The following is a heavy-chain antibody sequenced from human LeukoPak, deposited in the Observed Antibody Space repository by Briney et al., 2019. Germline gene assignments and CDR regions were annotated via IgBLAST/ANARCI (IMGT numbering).Heavy chain of an antibody. Sequence: SETLSLTCTVSCGSISSYYWSWIRQPPGKGLEWIGEINHSGSTNYNPSLKSRVTISVDTSKNQFSLKLSSVTAADTAVYYCARRIGMATIFDAFDIWGQGTMVTVSS. V-gene: IGHV4-34*01. CDR3: ARRIGMATIFDAFDI. CDR2: INHSGST. J-gene: IGHJ3*02. CDR1: CGSISSYY. D-gene: IGHD5-24*01.